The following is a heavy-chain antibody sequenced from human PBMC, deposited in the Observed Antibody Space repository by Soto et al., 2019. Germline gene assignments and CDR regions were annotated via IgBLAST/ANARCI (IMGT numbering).Heavy chain of an antibody. Sequence: EVQLVESGGGLVKPGGSLRLSCAASGFTFNTYSMNWVRQAPGKGLEWVSSISSRSNYIYYADSLKGRFTISRDNAKNSLYLQMTSLRAEDTAVYYCARAHGSVPAAMGWGQGTLVTVSS. J-gene: IGHJ4*02. CDR3: ARAHGSVPAAMG. CDR1: GFTFNTYS. CDR2: ISSRSNYI. V-gene: IGHV3-21*01. D-gene: IGHD2-2*01.